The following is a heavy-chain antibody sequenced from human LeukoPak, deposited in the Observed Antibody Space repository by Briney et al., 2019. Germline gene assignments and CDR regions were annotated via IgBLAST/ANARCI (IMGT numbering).Heavy chain of an antibody. CDR3: ARMGCESNPNYFDY. CDR1: GFSLTTSGVC. CDR2: IDWDTDK. J-gene: IGHJ4*02. D-gene: IGHD2-8*01. Sequence: SGPTLVNPTQTLTLTCTFSGFSLTTSGVCVNWIRQPPGKALEWLARIDWDTDKYYSSSLKTRLAISKDTSKNQVVLTMTNMDPVDTASYFCARMGCESNPNYFDYWGQGILVTVSS. V-gene: IGHV2-70*11.